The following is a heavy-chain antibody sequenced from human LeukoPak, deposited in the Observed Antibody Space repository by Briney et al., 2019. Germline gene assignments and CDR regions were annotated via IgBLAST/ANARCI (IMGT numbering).Heavy chain of an antibody. J-gene: IGHJ6*02. CDR3: ARVPFYYYGSGSYPPGYYGMDV. CDR1: GGSISSSSYY. V-gene: IGHV4-61*05. CDR2: IYYSGST. Sequence: SETLSLTCTVSGGSISSSSYYWGWIRQPPGKGLEWIGYIYYSGSTNYNPSLKSRVTISVDTSKNQFSLKLSSVTAADTAVYYCARVPFYYYGSGSYPPGYYGMDVWGQGTTVTVSS. D-gene: IGHD3-10*01.